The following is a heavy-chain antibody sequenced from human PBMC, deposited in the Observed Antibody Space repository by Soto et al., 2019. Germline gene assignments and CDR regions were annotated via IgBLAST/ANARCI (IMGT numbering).Heavy chain of an antibody. J-gene: IGHJ4*02. CDR2: IIPIFGTA. V-gene: IGHV1-69*01. Sequence: QVQLVQSGAEVKKPGSSVKVSCKASGGTFSSYAISWVRQAPGQGLEWMGGIIPIFGTANYAQKFQCRVTITADESTSTAYMELSSLRSEDTAVYYCARTDYDILTGYPRDYFDYWGQGTLVTVSS. CDR1: GGTFSSYA. D-gene: IGHD3-9*01. CDR3: ARTDYDILTGYPRDYFDY.